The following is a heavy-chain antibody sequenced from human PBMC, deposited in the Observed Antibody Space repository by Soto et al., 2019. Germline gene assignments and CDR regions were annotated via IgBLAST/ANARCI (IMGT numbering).Heavy chain of an antibody. D-gene: IGHD5-12*01. Sequence: QVQLVQSGAEVKKPGASVKVSCRTSGYSFIDYYVHWVRQAPGQGLEWVGWVNPNSGASNYAEKFQGRVTMTRDRSITTVYMELTGLRSDDTAIYYCARWRDAVATHHSWGQGTLVTVSS. CDR3: ARWRDAVATHHS. J-gene: IGHJ4*02. CDR1: GYSFIDYY. CDR2: VNPNSGAS. V-gene: IGHV1-2*02.